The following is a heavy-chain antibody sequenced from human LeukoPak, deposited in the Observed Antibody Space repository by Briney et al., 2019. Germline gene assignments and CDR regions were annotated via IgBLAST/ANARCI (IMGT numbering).Heavy chain of an antibody. J-gene: IGHJ4*02. CDR2: MNPNSGNT. D-gene: IGHD3-22*01. Sequence: ASVTVSCKPSGYTFTSYDINWVRQATGQGLECMGWMNPNSGNTGYAQKFQGRVTMTRNTSISTAYMELSSLRSEDTAVYYCARGTPRYYYGSSGYYQFDYWGQGTLVTVSS. V-gene: IGHV1-8*01. CDR1: GYTFTSYD. CDR3: ARGTPRYYYGSSGYYQFDY.